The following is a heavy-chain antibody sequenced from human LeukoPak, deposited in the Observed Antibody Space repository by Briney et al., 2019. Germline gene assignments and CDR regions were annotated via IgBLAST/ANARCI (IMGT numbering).Heavy chain of an antibody. CDR1: GFTFSCYS. V-gene: IGHV3-48*04. Sequence: GGSLRLSCAASGFTFSCYSMNWVRQAPGKGLEWVSYISSSSSTIYYADSVKGRFTISRDNAKNSLYLQMNSLRAEDTAVYYCARAYRYWGWLQLQVKYYFDYWGQGTLVTVSS. J-gene: IGHJ4*02. CDR2: ISSSSSTI. CDR3: ARAYRYWGWLQLQVKYYFDY. D-gene: IGHD5-24*01.